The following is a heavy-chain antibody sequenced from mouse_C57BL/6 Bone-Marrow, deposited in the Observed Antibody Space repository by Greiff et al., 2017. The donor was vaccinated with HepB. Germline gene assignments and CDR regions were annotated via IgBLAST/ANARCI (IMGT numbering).Heavy chain of an antibody. Sequence: QVQLVESGPGLVAPSQSLSITCTVSGFSLTSYGVHWVRQPPGKGLEWLVVIWSDGSTTYNSALKSRLSISKDNSKSQVFLKMNSLQTDDTAMYYCARAPIYYGKSYWYFDVWGTGTTVTVSS. CDR3: ARAPIYYGKSYWYFDV. J-gene: IGHJ1*03. CDR1: GFSLTSYG. CDR2: IWSDGST. V-gene: IGHV2-6*03. D-gene: IGHD2-1*01.